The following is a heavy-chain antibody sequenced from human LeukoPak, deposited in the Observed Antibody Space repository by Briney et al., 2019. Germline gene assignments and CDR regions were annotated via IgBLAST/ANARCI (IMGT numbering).Heavy chain of an antibody. J-gene: IGHJ6*03. Sequence: GRSLRLSCAASGFTFRNYSMNWVRQAPGKGLEWVSSISSSSNYIYYADSVKGRFTISRDNAKNSLYLQMNSLRAEDTAVYYCARDSLRYYYYMDVWGKGTTVTVSS. V-gene: IGHV3-21*01. CDR1: GFTFRNYS. CDR2: ISSSSNYI. CDR3: ARDSLRYYYYMDV.